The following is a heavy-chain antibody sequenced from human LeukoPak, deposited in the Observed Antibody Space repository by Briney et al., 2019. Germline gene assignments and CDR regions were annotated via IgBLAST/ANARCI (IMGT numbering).Heavy chain of an antibody. CDR2: ISAYNGNT. CDR3: ARGPYCSGGTCYSQYFDY. Sequence: ASVKVSCKASAYTFTSYGISWVRQTPGQGLEWIGWISAYNGNTNYAQKLQGRVTMTTDTSTSTAYMELRSLRSDATAVYYCARGPYCSGGTCYSQYFDYWGQGTLVSVSS. V-gene: IGHV1-18*01. J-gene: IGHJ4*02. D-gene: IGHD2-15*01. CDR1: AYTFTSYG.